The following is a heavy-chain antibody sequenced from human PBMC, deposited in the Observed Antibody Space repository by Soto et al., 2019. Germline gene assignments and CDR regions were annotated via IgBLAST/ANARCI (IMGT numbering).Heavy chain of an antibody. Sequence: PGGSMRLSCAASEFSFRSYGMTWVRQAPGKGLEWVALINEDGSQKYYVGSVKGRFIISRDNAKDSVYMQMDSLRAGDTAVYFCARVGRYGWDFDHWGQGTLVTVSS. CDR3: ARVGRYGWDFDH. CDR2: INEDGSQK. V-gene: IGHV3-7*01. J-gene: IGHJ4*02. D-gene: IGHD5-18*01. CDR1: EFSFRSYG.